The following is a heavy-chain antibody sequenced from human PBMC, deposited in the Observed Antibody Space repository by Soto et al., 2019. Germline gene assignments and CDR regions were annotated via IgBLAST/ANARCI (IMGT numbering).Heavy chain of an antibody. J-gene: IGHJ6*02. CDR3: AKAVVPAATEGQFDYGMDV. D-gene: IGHD2-2*01. V-gene: IGHV3-23*01. CDR1: GFTFSSYA. CDR2: ISGSGGST. Sequence: EVRLLESGGGLVQPGGSLRLSCAASGFTFSSYAMSWVRQAPGKGLEWVSAISGSGGSTYYADSVKGRFTISRDNSKNTLYLQMNSLRAEETAVYYCAKAVVPAATEGQFDYGMDVWGQGTTVTVSS.